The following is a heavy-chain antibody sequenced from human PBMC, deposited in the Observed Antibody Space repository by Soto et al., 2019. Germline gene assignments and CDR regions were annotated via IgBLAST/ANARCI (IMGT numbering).Heavy chain of an antibody. J-gene: IGHJ5*02. Sequence: EVQLVESGGGLVQPGGSLRLSCAASKFSFSGYWMHWFRQAPGKGLMWVSRVNPDGSTTTYADSVKGRFTISRDNAKNTVFLQMNSLRADDTAVDYCAKVASGSYDWFDPWGQGTLVTVSS. CDR1: KFSFSGYW. D-gene: IGHD1-26*01. CDR3: AKVASGSYDWFDP. V-gene: IGHV3-74*01. CDR2: VNPDGSTT.